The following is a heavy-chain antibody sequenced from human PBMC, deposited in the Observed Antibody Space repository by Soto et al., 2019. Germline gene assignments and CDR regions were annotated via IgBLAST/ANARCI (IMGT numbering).Heavy chain of an antibody. CDR1: GGSIITSDYT. CDR3: VRERTIFGVAPGGGVDV. CDR2: VYHSGAT. Sequence: PSETLSLTCIVSGGSIITSDYTWIWIRQPPGRGLEWIGSVYHSGATHYMPSLKNRLTMSLDKSKNQFSLDLTSVTAADTAVYYCVRERTIFGVAPGGGVDVWGQGTTVTVSS. J-gene: IGHJ6*02. V-gene: IGHV4-30-2*01. D-gene: IGHD3-3*01.